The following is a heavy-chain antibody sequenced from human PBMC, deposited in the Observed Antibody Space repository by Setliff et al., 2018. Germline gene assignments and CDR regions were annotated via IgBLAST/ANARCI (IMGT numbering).Heavy chain of an antibody. V-gene: IGHV4-59*08. CDR2: IYYSGST. CDR3: ARMSGFLYMGV. D-gene: IGHD3-3*01. Sequence: SETLSLTCTVSGGSISSYYWSWIRQPPGKGLEWIGYIYYSGSTNYNPSLKSRVTISVDTSKNQFSLKLSSVTAADTAVYYCARMSGFLYMGVGGKGTTVTVSS. CDR1: GGSISSYY. J-gene: IGHJ6*03.